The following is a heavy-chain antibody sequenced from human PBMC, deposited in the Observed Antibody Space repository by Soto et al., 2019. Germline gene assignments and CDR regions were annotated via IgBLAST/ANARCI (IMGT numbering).Heavy chain of an antibody. Sequence: QVQLQESGPGLVKPSQTLSLTCAVSGGSISSGDYYRGWIRQPPGKGLEWTGYIDYSGRTYYNPYLKRRVTIAVNTCSDQVSLELSSVTAAETDVYYSDREDTSPAWFDALGQGTMVTVSS. V-gene: IGHV4-30-4*01. J-gene: IGHJ5*02. CDR1: GGSISSGDYY. D-gene: IGHD2-2*01. CDR3: DREDTSPAWFDA. CDR2: IDYSGRT.